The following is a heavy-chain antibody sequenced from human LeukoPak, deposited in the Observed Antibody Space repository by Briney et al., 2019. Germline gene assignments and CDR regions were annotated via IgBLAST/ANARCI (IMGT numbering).Heavy chain of an antibody. CDR3: ARESGRFLEWLAAADAFDI. J-gene: IGHJ3*02. D-gene: IGHD3-3*01. CDR2: ISSSSSYI. Sequence: PGGSLRLSSAASGFTFSSYSMNWVRQAPGKGLEWVSSISSSSSYIYYPHSVKGRFTISRDNAKNSLYLQMNILRAEDRGVYYCARESGRFLEWLAAADAFDIWGQATMVTVPS. V-gene: IGHV3-21*01. CDR1: GFTFSSYS.